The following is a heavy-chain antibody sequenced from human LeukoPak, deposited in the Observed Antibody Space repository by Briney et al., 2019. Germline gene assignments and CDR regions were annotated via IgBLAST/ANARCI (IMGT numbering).Heavy chain of an antibody. D-gene: IGHD1-26*01. CDR1: EFTFSSYR. CDR3: SRDTDPGSYSGDLNY. V-gene: IGHV3-21*01. Sequence: GGVLRPSCAPSEFTFSSYRMTWARQPPGRGLEWVPSISSSSSYITYADAVKGRFTITRDNAKNSMYLQMNSLRAEDTAVYYCSRDTDPGSYSGDLNYWGQGTLVTVSS. CDR2: ISSSSSYI. J-gene: IGHJ4*02.